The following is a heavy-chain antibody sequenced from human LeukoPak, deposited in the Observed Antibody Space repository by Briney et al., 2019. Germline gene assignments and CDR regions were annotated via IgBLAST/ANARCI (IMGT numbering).Heavy chain of an antibody. CDR3: ASTRWDSGSYYEDY. J-gene: IGHJ4*02. V-gene: IGHV1-18*01. CDR2: ISAYNGNT. Sequence: ASVKVSCKASGYTFTSYGISWVRQAPGQGLEWMGWISAYNGNTNYEQKLQGRVTMTTDTSTSTAYMELRSLRSEDTAVYCCASTRWDSGSYYEDYWGQGTLVTVSS. CDR1: GYTFTSYG. D-gene: IGHD1-26*01.